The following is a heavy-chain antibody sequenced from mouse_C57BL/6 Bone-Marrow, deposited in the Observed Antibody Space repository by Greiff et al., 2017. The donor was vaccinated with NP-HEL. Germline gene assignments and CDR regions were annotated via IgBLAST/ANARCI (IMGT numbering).Heavy chain of an antibody. Sequence: QVQLQQSGAELVRPGTSVKVSCKASGYAFTNYLIEWVKQRPGQGLEWIGVINPGSGGTNYNEKLKGKATLTADKSSSTAYMQLSSLTSEDSAVYFCARRRSYAMDYWGQGTSVTVSS. CDR2: INPGSGGT. J-gene: IGHJ4*01. CDR3: ARRRSYAMDY. V-gene: IGHV1-54*01. CDR1: GYAFTNYL.